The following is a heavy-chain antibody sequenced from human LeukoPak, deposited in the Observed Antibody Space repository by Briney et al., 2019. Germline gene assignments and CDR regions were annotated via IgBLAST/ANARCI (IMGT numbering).Heavy chain of an antibody. CDR3: ARVIGDYGSPVFDY. V-gene: IGHV3-7*05. D-gene: IGHD4/OR15-4a*01. Sequence: PGGSLRLSCAPSGFTFSTYWMSWARQAPGKGLEWVANIKQDGNEKYYVDSVKGRFTISRDNAKNSLYLQFNSLRAEDTAVYYCARVIGDYGSPVFDYWGQGTLVTVSS. CDR1: GFTFSTYW. CDR2: IKQDGNEK. J-gene: IGHJ4*02.